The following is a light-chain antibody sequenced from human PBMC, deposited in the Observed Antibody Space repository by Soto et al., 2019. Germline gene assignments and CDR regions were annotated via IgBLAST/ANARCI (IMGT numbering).Light chain of an antibody. CDR2: RND. Sequence: QAVLTQPPSASGTPGQRVTISCSGASSNIGRNFVYWYQQLPRTPPKLLISRNDQRPSGVPERFSASKSGTSASLAISGLRSEDEGDYYCAAWDDSLSGSYAFGTGTKLTVL. CDR1: SSNIGRNF. V-gene: IGLV1-47*01. J-gene: IGLJ1*01. CDR3: AAWDDSLSGSYA.